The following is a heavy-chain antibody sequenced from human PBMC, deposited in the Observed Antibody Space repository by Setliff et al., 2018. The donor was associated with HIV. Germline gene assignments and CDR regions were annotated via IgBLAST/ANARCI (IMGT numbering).Heavy chain of an antibody. D-gene: IGHD3-10*01. J-gene: IGHJ4*02. CDR2: IIPMYGIT. V-gene: IGHV1-69*05. Sequence: SVKVSCKASGGTFSSYVISWVRQAPGQGPEWMGGIIPMYGITNYAQKFQGRVTITTDESTSTAYMELSSLRSEDTAVYYCVRERAGGLFDYWGQGTLVTVSS. CDR3: VRERAGGLFDY. CDR1: GGTFSSYV.